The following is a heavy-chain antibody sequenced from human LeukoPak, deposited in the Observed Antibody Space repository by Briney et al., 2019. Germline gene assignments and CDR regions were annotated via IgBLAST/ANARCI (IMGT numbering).Heavy chain of an antibody. CDR1: GFTFSSYW. Sequence: PGGSLRLSCAASGFTFSSYWMSWVRQAPGKGLEWVANIKQDGSEKYYVDSVKGRFTISRDNAKNSLYLQMNSLRAEDTAVYYCARDMPATLAAPFDYWGQGTLVTVSS. V-gene: IGHV3-7*01. J-gene: IGHJ4*02. CDR3: ARDMPATLAAPFDY. CDR2: IKQDGSEK. D-gene: IGHD2-15*01.